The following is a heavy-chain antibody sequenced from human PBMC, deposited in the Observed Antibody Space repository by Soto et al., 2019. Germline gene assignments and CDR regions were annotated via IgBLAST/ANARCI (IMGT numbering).Heavy chain of an antibody. CDR3: AREWLSRIGYYYYGMDV. CDR2: ISYDGSNK. D-gene: IGHD3-22*01. J-gene: IGHJ6*02. Sequence: GGSLSLSCAASGFTFSSYAMHWVRQAPGKGLEWVAVISYDGSNKYYADSVKGRFTISRDNSKNTLYLQMNSLRAEDTAVYYCAREWLSRIGYYYYGMDVWGQGTTVTVSS. V-gene: IGHV3-30-3*01. CDR1: GFTFSSYA.